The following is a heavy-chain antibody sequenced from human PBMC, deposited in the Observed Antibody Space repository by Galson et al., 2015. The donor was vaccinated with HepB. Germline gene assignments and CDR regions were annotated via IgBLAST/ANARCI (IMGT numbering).Heavy chain of an antibody. V-gene: IGHV5-51*01. CDR3: AMPGTRGYSYGFGWDAFDI. CDR1: GYSFTSYW. Sequence: QSGAEVKKPGESLKISCKGSGYSFTSYWIGWVRQMPGKGLEWMGIIYPGDSDTRYSPSFQGQVTISADKSISTAYLQWSSLKASDTAMYYCAMPGTRGYSYGFGWDAFDIWGQGTMVTVSS. CDR2: IYPGDSDT. D-gene: IGHD5-18*01. J-gene: IGHJ3*02.